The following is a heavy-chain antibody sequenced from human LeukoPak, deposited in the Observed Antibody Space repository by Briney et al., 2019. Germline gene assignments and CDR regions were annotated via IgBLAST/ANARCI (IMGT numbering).Heavy chain of an antibody. V-gene: IGHV3-66*01. CDR1: GFTVDRKH. J-gene: IGHJ4*02. CDR2: IYTGGNT. CDR3: AARDGGDYPYFDY. Sequence: QPGGSLRLSCAASGFTVDRKHMTWVRQAPGKGLQWISFIYTGGNTYYSDSVKGRFTVSRDTSKNTLYLQMDSLRDEDTGVYRCAARDGGDYPYFDYWGPGTLVTVSS. D-gene: IGHD4-17*01.